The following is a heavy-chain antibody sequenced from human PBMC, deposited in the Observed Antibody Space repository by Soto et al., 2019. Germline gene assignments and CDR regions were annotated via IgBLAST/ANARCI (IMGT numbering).Heavy chain of an antibody. CDR3: ARDHVGSSSSWQH. CDR1: GYTFTNYG. J-gene: IGHJ4*02. V-gene: IGHV1-18*01. D-gene: IGHD6-13*01. Sequence: QVQLVQSGAEVKRPGASVKVSCKASGYTFTNYGVTWVRQAPGQGLEWMGWISAYNGDTNYAQKLQGRVTMTTDTSPTTAYMELRSLRSDDTAVYYCARDHVGSSSSWQHWGQGTLVTVSS. CDR2: ISAYNGDT.